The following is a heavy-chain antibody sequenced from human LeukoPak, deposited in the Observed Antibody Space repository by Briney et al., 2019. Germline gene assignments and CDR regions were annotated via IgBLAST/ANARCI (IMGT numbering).Heavy chain of an antibody. V-gene: IGHV3-23*01. CDR1: GFTFRSYV. J-gene: IGHJ4*02. CDR2: ISGRGGTT. Sequence: GGSLRLSCAASGFTFRSYVMSWVCQAPGKGLEWVSRISGRGGTTYYVDSVKGRFTISRDNSNNTLYLQMHSLRAEDTAIYYCAKAREPYYDNSGIDHWGQGTLVTVSS. D-gene: IGHD3-22*01. CDR3: AKAREPYYDNSGIDH.